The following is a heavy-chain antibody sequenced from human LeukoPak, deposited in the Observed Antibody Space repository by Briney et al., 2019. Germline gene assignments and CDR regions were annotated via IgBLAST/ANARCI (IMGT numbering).Heavy chain of an antibody. Sequence: ASVKVSCKASGYTFTGYYMHWVRQAPGQGLEWMGWINPNSGGTNYAQKFQGRVTMTRDTSISTAYMELSRLRSDDTAVYYCASPDFRDDYSRLDYWGQEPWSPSPQ. CDR2: INPNSGGT. V-gene: IGHV1-2*02. D-gene: IGHD4-11*01. CDR1: GYTFTGYY. J-gene: IGHJ4*01. CDR3: ASPDFRDDYSRLDY.